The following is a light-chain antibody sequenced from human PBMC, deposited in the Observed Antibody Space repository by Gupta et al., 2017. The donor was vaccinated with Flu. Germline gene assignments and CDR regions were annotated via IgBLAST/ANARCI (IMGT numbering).Light chain of an antibody. J-gene: IGKJ1*01. CDR3: QQYNRYSRT. CDR1: QSISSW. Sequence: DIKITQSPSTLSASVGDRVTITCRASQSISSWLAWYQQKPGKAPKLLIYKASSLESGVPSRFSGSGSGTEFTLTISSLQPDDFATYYYQQYNRYSRTFGQGTKVEIK. V-gene: IGKV1-5*03. CDR2: KAS.